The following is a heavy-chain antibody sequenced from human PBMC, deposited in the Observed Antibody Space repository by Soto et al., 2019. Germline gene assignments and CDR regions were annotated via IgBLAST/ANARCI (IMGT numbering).Heavy chain of an antibody. CDR2: IYHSGST. D-gene: IGHD2-21*02. Sequence: NPSETLSLTCAVSGGSISSGGYSWSWIRQPPGKGLEWIGYIYHSGSTYYNPSLKSRVTISVDRSKNQFSLKLSSVTAADTAVYYCARSIVVVTAIHYFDYWGQGTLVTVSS. CDR1: GGSISSGGYS. V-gene: IGHV4-30-2*01. CDR3: ARSIVVVTAIHYFDY. J-gene: IGHJ4*02.